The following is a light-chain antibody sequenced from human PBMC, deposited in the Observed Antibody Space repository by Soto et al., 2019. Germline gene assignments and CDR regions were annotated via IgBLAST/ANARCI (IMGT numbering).Light chain of an antibody. CDR3: SSYTSSSTPLYV. V-gene: IGLV2-14*01. CDR1: SSDIGTYDF. J-gene: IGLJ1*01. CDR2: EVS. Sequence: QSVLTQPASVSGSPGQSITISCSGTSSDIGTYDFVSWYQHLPGKAPKLIISEVSNRPSGVSNRFSGSKSGNTASLTISGLQAEDEADYYCSSYTSSSTPLYVFGTGTKLTVL.